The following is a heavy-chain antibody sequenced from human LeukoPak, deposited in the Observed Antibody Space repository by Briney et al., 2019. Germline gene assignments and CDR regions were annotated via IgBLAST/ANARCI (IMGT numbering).Heavy chain of an antibody. V-gene: IGHV3-30*04. D-gene: IGHD5-24*01. CDR3: ARDPLQMATITRTFDY. CDR1: GFTFSSYA. CDR2: ISYDGSNK. Sequence: PGRSLRLSCAAFGFTFSSYAMHWVRQAPGKGLEWVAVISYDGSNKYYADSVKGRFTISRDNSKNTLYLQMNSLRAEDTAVYYCARDPLQMATITRTFDYWGQGTLITVSS. J-gene: IGHJ4*02.